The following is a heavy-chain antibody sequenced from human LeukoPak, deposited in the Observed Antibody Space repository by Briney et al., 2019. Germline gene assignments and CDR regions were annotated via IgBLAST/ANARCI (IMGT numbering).Heavy chain of an antibody. V-gene: IGHV3-21*01. Sequence: GGSLRLSCAASGFTFSSYSMNWVRQAPGKGLEWVSSISSSSSYIYYADSVKGRFTISRDNAKNSLYLQMNSLRAEDTAVYYCASAPQYDYVWGSYRQGSFDYWGQGTLVTVSS. CDR1: GFTFSSYS. CDR2: ISSSSSYI. J-gene: IGHJ4*02. D-gene: IGHD3-16*02. CDR3: ASAPQYDYVWGSYRQGSFDY.